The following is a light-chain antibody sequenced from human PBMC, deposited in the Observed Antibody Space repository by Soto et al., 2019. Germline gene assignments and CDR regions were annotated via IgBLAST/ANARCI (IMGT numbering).Light chain of an antibody. CDR3: SSYAGSSNV. V-gene: IGLV2-8*01. J-gene: IGLJ1*01. Sequence: QSVLTQPPSVSAAPGQRVTISCSGSSSNIPNNYVSWYQQHPGKAPKLMIYEVNKRPSGVPDRFSGSKSGNTASLTVSGLQAEDEADYYCSSYAGSSNVFGTGTKVTVL. CDR2: EVN. CDR1: SSNIPNNY.